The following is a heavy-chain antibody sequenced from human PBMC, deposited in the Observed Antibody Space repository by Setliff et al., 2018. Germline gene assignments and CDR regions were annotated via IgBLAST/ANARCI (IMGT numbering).Heavy chain of an antibody. CDR1: GYIFPNYW. CDR2: IYPGDSDT. J-gene: IGHJ4*02. D-gene: IGHD6-19*01. Sequence: PGESLKISCEGSGYIFPNYWIGWLRQMPGKGLEWMGIIYPGDSDTRYSPSFQGQVTISADKSISTAYLQWSSLEASDTAMYYCAIEHSGWYFDYWGQGTLVTVSS. V-gene: IGHV5-51*01. CDR3: AIEHSGWYFDY.